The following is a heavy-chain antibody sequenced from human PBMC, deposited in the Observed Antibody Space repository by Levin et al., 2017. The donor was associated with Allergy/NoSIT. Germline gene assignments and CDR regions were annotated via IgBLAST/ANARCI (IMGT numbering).Heavy chain of an antibody. CDR2: IYYSGST. CDR3: ATWGGTTVTR. J-gene: IGHJ4*02. V-gene: IGHV4-59*08. Sequence: SETLSLTCTVSGGSISSYYWSWIRQPPGKGLEWIGYIYYSGSTNYNPSLKSRVTISVDTSKNQFSLKLSSVTAADTAVYYCATWGGTTVTRWGQGTLVTVSS. D-gene: IGHD4-17*01. CDR1: GGSISSYY.